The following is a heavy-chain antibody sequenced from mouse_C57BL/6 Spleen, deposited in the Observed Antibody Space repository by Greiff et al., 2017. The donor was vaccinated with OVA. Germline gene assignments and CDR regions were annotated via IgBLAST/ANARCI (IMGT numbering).Heavy chain of an antibody. CDR2: IYPGSGST. CDR1: GYTFTSYW. CDR3: ARRPYYGSSYWYFDV. V-gene: IGHV1-55*01. J-gene: IGHJ1*03. D-gene: IGHD1-1*01. Sequence: QVHVKQSGAELVKPGASVKMSCKASGYTFTSYWITWVKQRPGQGLEWIGDIYPGSGSTNYNEKFKSKATLTVDTSSSTAYMQLSSLTSEDSAVYYCARRPYYGSSYWYFDVWGTGTTVTVSS.